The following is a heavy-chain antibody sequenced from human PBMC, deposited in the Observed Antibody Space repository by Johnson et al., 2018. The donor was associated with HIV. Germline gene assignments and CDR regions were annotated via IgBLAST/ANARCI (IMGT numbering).Heavy chain of an antibody. CDR3: ARGGRDGYNWGWAFDI. CDR1: GFTFSSYA. V-gene: IGHV3-64*01. CDR2: ISSNGGST. J-gene: IGHJ3*02. D-gene: IGHD5-24*01. Sequence: VQLVESGGGLVQPGGSLRLSCAASGFTFSSYAMHWVRQAPGKGLEYVSAISSNGGSTYYANSVKGRFTISRDNSKNTLYLQMGSLRDEDMAVYYCARGGRDGYNWGWAFDIWGQGTMVTVSS.